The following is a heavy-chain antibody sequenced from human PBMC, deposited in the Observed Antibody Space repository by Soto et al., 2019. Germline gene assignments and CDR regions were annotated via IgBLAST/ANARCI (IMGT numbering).Heavy chain of an antibody. Sequence: LSLTCTVSGGSISSYYWSWIRQPPGKGLEWIGYIYYSGSTNYNPSLKSRVTISVDTSKNQFSLKLSSVTAADTAVYYCASGGYSGYDMNYWGQGTLVTVSS. V-gene: IGHV4-59*01. CDR1: GGSISSYY. J-gene: IGHJ4*02. D-gene: IGHD5-12*01. CDR3: ASGGYSGYDMNY. CDR2: IYYSGST.